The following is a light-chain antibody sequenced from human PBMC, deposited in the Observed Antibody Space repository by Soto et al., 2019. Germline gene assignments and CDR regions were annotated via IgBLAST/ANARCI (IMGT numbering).Light chain of an antibody. CDR3: QQYDSDPWT. Sequence: DIQMTQSPSTLSASVGDRVTITCRASQTINRWLAWYQQKPGKAPELLIYAASSLESGVPSRFSGSRSGREFTLTISSLQPDDFATYYCQQYDSDPWTFGQGTKVEV. CDR2: AAS. CDR1: QTINRW. V-gene: IGKV1-5*01. J-gene: IGKJ1*01.